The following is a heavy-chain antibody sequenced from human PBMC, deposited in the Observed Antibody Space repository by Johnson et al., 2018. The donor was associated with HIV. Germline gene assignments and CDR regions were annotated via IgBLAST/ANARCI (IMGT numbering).Heavy chain of an antibody. J-gene: IGHJ3*02. CDR1: GFTFDDYT. Sequence: VQLVESGGVVVQPGGSLRLSCAASGFTFDDYTMHWVRQAPGKGLEWLGHIKSEADGGTTDYAAPVKGKFIISRDDSKTTLYLQINSLKSEDTAVYYCATEPNAFDIWGQGTLVTVSS. CDR3: ATEPNAFDI. CDR2: IKSEADGGTT. V-gene: IGHV3-15*01.